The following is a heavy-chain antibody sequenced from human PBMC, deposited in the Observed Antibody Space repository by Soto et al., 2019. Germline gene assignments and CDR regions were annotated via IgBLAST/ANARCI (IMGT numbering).Heavy chain of an antibody. CDR3: ARGVGTRLAARPRGGWFDP. Sequence: EVQLVESGGGLVQPGGSLRLSCAASGFTFSSYEMNWVRQAPGKGLEWVSYISSSGSTIYYADSVKGRFTISRDNAKNSLYLQMNSLRAEDTAVYYCARGVGTRLAARPRGGWFDPWGQGTLVTVSS. V-gene: IGHV3-48*03. CDR1: GFTFSSYE. CDR2: ISSSGSTI. J-gene: IGHJ5*02. D-gene: IGHD6-6*01.